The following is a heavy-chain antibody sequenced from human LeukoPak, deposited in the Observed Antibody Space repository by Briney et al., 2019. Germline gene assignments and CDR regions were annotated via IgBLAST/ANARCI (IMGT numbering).Heavy chain of an antibody. D-gene: IGHD1-1*01. J-gene: IGHJ3*02. CDR2: IIPILGIA. Sequence: SVKVSCKASGGTFSSYTISWVRQAPGQGLEWMGRIIPILGIANYAQKFQDRVTITADKSTITAYMELSSLTSEDTAVYYCARDFREGLEPAHAFDIWGQGTMVTVSS. CDR1: GGTFSSYT. CDR3: ARDFREGLEPAHAFDI. V-gene: IGHV1-69*04.